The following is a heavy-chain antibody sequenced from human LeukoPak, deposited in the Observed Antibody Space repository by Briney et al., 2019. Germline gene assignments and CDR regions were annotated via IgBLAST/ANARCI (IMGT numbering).Heavy chain of an antibody. V-gene: IGHV4-59*01. CDR1: GGSISSYY. CDR3: ARGGSGYDSFYYYGMDV. J-gene: IGHJ6*02. D-gene: IGHD5-12*01. CDR2: IYDSGST. Sequence: SETLSLTCTVSGGSISSYYWSWTRQPPGKGLEWIGYIYDSGSTNYSPSLKSRVTISVDTSKNQFSLKLSSVTAADTAVYYCARGGSGYDSFYYYGMDVWGQGTTVTVSS.